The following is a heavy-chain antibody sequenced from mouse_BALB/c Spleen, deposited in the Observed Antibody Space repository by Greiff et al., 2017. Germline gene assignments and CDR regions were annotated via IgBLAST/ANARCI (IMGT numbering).Heavy chain of an antibody. CDR3: ARDVLCAY. J-gene: IGHJ3*01. CDR1: GFTFSSFG. V-gene: IGHV5-17*02. Sequence: DVMLVESGGGLVQPGGSRKLSCAASGFTFSSFGMHWVRQAPEKGLEWVAYISSGSSTIYYADTVKGRFTISRDNPKNTLFLQMTSLRSEDTAMYYCARDVLCAYWGQGTLVTVSA. CDR2: ISSGSSTI.